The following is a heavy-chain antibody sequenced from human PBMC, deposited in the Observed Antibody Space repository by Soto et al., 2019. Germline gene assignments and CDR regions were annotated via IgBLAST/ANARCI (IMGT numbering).Heavy chain of an antibody. CDR3: ARLQGYCISSSCQGNYVRDV. CDR1: SASISSSSYT. D-gene: IGHD2-15*01. J-gene: IGHJ6*04. CDR2: FYYSGST. Sequence: PSETLSLTCTVSSASISSSSYTWGWIRQPPGKGLEWIASFYYSGSTYYNPSLNSRVTVSVDTSKNQFSLKVTSVTAADTAVYFGARLQGYCISSSCQGNYVRDVGGKGTTVT. V-gene: IGHV4-39*01.